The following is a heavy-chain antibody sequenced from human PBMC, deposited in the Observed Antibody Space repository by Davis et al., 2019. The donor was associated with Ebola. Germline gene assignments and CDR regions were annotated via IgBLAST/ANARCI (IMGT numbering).Heavy chain of an antibody. J-gene: IGHJ4*02. D-gene: IGHD3-10*01. CDR2: IYSGGST. V-gene: IGHV3-66*01. CDR1: GFTVSSNY. Sequence: GESLKISCAASGFTVSSNYMSWVRQAPGKGLEWVSVIYSGGSTYYADSVKGRFTISRDNSKNTLYLQMNSLRDEDTAVYYCARDLGHGGFDYWGQGTLVTVSS. CDR3: ARDLGHGGFDY.